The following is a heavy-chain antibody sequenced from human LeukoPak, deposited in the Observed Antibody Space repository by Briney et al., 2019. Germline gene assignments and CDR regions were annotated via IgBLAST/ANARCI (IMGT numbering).Heavy chain of an antibody. CDR2: ISHDETNK. Sequence: GGSLRLSCADSGLTFSNYAMHWVRQAPGKGLEWVAVISHDETNKYYADSVQGRFTIARDNSKNTLYLQMNSLRAEDTAVYYCARILNGAFDIWGQGTMVTVSS. D-gene: IGHD2-8*01. J-gene: IGHJ3*02. CDR3: ARILNGAFDI. CDR1: GLTFSNYA. V-gene: IGHV3-30*14.